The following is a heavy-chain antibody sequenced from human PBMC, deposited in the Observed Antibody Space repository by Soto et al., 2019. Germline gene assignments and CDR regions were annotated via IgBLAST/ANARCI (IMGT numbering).Heavy chain of an antibody. CDR1: GGSIRSYY. Sequence: PENLRLTYTVSGGSIRSYYWRWIRQPPGKGLERIVYIYYSGITNYNPSLKSRVTISVDTSKNQFSLKLSSVTAADTAVYYCARVLLYDFWTGDPIYFDYRRQGPLVTVYS. CDR2: IYYSGIT. D-gene: IGHD3-3*01. J-gene: IGHJ4*02. V-gene: IGHV4-59*01. CDR3: ARVLLYDFWTGDPIYFDY.